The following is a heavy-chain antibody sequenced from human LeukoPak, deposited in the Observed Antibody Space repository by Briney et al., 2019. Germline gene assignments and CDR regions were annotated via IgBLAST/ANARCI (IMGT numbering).Heavy chain of an antibody. CDR1: GGSISSSSYY. CDR2: IYYSGST. D-gene: IGHD6-13*01. CDR3: ARRIAAGVVGSFDI. V-gene: IGHV4-39*01. J-gene: IGHJ3*02. Sequence: SETLSLTCTVSGGSISSSSYYWGWIRQPPGKGLEWIGSIYYSGSTYYNPSLKSRVTISVDTSKNQFSLKLSSVTAADTAVYYCARRIAAGVVGSFDIWGQGTMVTVSS.